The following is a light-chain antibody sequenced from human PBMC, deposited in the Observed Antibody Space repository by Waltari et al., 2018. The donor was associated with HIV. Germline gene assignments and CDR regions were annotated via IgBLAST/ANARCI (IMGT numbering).Light chain of an antibody. CDR2: RND. CDR3: GAWNGSPSGPV. CDR1: SSSIGSGY. V-gene: IGLV1-47*01. J-gene: IGLJ3*02. Sequence: QSVLTQPPSVSGAPGQRVTVSCSGSSSSIGSGYVCWYQQLPAAAPKLVIYRNDKRPLGVPGRFSGSKSGTSAYLAISGLRSEDEAVYYCGAWNGSPSGPVFGGGTKLTVL.